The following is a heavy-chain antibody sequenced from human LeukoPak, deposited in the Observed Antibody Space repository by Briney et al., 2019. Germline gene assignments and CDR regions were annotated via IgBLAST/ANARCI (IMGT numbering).Heavy chain of an antibody. CDR3: AREDGSYYYYYGMDV. Sequence: GASVKVSCKASGYTFTSYYMHWVRQAPGQGLEWMGIINPSGGSTSYAQKFQGRVTMTRDTSTSTVYMELRSLRSEDTAVYYCAREDGSYYYYYGMDVWGQGTTVTVSS. V-gene: IGHV1-46*01. CDR2: INPSGGST. D-gene: IGHD1-26*01. J-gene: IGHJ6*02. CDR1: GYTFTSYY.